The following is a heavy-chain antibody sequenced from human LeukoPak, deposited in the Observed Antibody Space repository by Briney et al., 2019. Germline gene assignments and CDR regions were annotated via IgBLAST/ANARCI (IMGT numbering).Heavy chain of an antibody. J-gene: IGHJ4*02. CDR1: GFTFNSYA. V-gene: IGHV3-23*01. CDR2: ISGSGGST. CDR3: ARDRYSGSYPLDY. Sequence: GGSLRLSCAASGFTFNSYAMSWVRQAPGKGLEWVSAISGSGGSTYYADSVKGRFTISRDNSKNTLYLQMNSLRAEDTAVYYCARDRYSGSYPLDYWGQGTLVTVSS. D-gene: IGHD1-26*01.